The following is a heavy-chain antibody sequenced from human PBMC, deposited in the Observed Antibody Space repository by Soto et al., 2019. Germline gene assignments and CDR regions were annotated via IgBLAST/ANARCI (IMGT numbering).Heavy chain of an antibody. CDR2: INTYSGNT. CDR1: GYTFINYG. J-gene: IGHJ5*02. Sequence: ASVKVSCKASGYTFINYGISWVRQAPGQGLEWMGWINTYSGNTNHARKLQGRVTMTTDTSTSTAYMELRSLRSDDTAVYYCARGVGSGTYYNQYNWFDPWGQGTLVTVSS. CDR3: ARGVGSGTYYNQYNWFDP. V-gene: IGHV1-18*01. D-gene: IGHD3-10*01.